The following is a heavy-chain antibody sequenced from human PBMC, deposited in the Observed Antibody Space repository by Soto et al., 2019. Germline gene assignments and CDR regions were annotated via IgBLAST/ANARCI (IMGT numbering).Heavy chain of an antibody. CDR3: AKDNMVVVAVDQHYNMVV. CDR1: GFTFSTYG. V-gene: IGHV3-30*18. CDR2: ISDDGRRN. D-gene: IGHD3-22*01. J-gene: IGHJ6*02. Sequence: QVQLVESGGGVVQPGGSLRLSCAASGFTFSTYGMHWVRQAPGKGLEWVAFISDDGRRNYYIDSVKGRFIISRDNSKNTLYLQMNRLRSEETAVYYCAKDNMVVVAVDQHYNMVVWGQGTTVSVSS.